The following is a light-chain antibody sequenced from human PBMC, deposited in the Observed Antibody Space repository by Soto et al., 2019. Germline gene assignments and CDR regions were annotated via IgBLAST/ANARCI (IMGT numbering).Light chain of an antibody. J-gene: IGKJ1*01. CDR2: WAS. Sequence: DIVLTQSPDSLAVSLGERTTINCKSSQTILYGSNNKNHLAWHQHRPGQPPKLLISWASSRESGVPDRFSGSGSGTDFTLTINSLQAEDVAVYFCQQFYSSPTFGQGTKVEIK. CDR1: QTILYGSNNKNH. V-gene: IGKV4-1*01. CDR3: QQFYSSPT.